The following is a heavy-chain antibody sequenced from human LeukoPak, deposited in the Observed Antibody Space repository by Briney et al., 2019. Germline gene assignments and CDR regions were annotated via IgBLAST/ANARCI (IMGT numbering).Heavy chain of an antibody. J-gene: IGHJ4*02. CDR2: IYPGDSDT. V-gene: IGHV5-51*01. Sequence: GESLKISCKGSGYSFTNHLIGWVRQMPGKGLEWMGLIYPGDSDTRYSPSFQGQVTISVDKSINTAHLHWSSLKASDTAIYYCARRWVTGSTWYYFDYWGQGTLVTVSS. D-gene: IGHD1-7*01. CDR3: ARRWVTGSTWYYFDY. CDR1: GYSFTNHL.